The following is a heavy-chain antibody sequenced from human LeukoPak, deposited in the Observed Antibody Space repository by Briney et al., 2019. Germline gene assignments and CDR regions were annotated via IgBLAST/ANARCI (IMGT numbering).Heavy chain of an antibody. V-gene: IGHV1-69*05. CDR1: GGTFSRYA. D-gene: IGHD2-21*01. CDR2: IIPIFGTA. CDR3: ALCGGDCYSGDY. J-gene: IGHJ4*02. Sequence: SVKVSLKASGGTFSRYAISWVRQAPGQGVEWMGGIIPIFGTANYAQKFQGRVTITTDESASTAYMELSSLRSEDTAVYYCALCGGDCYSGDYWGQGTLVTVSS.